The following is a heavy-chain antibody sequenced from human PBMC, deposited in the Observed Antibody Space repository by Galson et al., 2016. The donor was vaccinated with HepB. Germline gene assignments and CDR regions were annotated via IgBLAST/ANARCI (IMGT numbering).Heavy chain of an antibody. Sequence: SLRLSCAASGFTFSRYGMHWVRQAPGKGLEWVALIWSDGSNKYYGDSVKGRFTISRDNSKNTLYLQMNSLRAEDTAIYYCAREAPIAAPGANDCWGQGTQVTVSS. CDR1: GFTFSRYG. CDR2: IWSDGSNK. V-gene: IGHV3-33*01. J-gene: IGHJ4*02. CDR3: AREAPIAAPGANDC. D-gene: IGHD6-13*01.